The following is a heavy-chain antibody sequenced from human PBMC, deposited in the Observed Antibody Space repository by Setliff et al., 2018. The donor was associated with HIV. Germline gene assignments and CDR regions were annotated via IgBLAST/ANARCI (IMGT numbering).Heavy chain of an antibody. D-gene: IGHD3-22*01. CDR3: ARASLYYFDSTGHLFRALENRGPNGYGFDV. J-gene: IGHJ3*01. V-gene: IGHV4-61*09. CDR2: TYTSGSA. CDR1: GGSISSGTYY. Sequence: PSETLSLTCNVSGGSISSGTYYRSWIRQPAGKGLEWIGHTYTSGSANYNPSLKSRVTISVDTSKNQLSLKLSSVTAADTAVYFCARASLYYFDSTGHLFRALENRGPNGYGFDVWGQGTMVTVSS.